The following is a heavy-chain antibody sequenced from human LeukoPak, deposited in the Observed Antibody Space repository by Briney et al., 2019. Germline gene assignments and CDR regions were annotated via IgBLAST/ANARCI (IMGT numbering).Heavy chain of an antibody. D-gene: IGHD3-10*01. CDR1: GYTFTGYY. V-gene: IGHV1-2*06. J-gene: IGHJ4*02. CDR3: ARVFVGGSSFGESIDY. CDR2: INPNSGGT. Sequence: ASVKVSCKASGYTFTGYYMHWVRQAPGQGLEWMGRINPNSGGTNYAQKFQGRVTMTRDTSISTAYMELSRLRSDDTAVYYCARVFVGGSSFGESIDYWGQGTLVTVSS.